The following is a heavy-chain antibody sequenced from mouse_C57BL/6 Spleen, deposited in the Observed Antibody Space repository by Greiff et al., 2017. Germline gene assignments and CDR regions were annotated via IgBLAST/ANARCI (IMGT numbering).Heavy chain of an antibody. CDR2: ISDGGSYT. Sequence: EVQGVESGGGLVKPGGSLKLSCAASGFTFSSYAMSWVRQTPEKRLEWVATISDGGSYTYYPDNVKGRFTISRDNAKNNLYLQMSHLKSEDTAMYYCARGLITTVAPYFDVWGTGTTVTVSS. CDR1: GFTFSSYA. CDR3: ARGLITTVAPYFDV. J-gene: IGHJ1*03. V-gene: IGHV5-4*01. D-gene: IGHD1-1*01.